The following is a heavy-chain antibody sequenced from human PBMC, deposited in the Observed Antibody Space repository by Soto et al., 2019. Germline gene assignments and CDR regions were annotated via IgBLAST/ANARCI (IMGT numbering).Heavy chain of an antibody. D-gene: IGHD3-16*01. CDR2: IIPIFGTA. Sequence: QVQLVQSGAEVKKPGSSVKVSCKASGGTFSSYAISWVRQAPGQGLECMGGIIPIFGTADYAQKFQGRVTITADDFTSTAYMELSSLRSEDTAVYYCARHLGGNHYYYGMDVWGQGTTVTVSS. V-gene: IGHV1-69*12. CDR3: ARHLGGNHYYYGMDV. CDR1: GGTFSSYA. J-gene: IGHJ6*02.